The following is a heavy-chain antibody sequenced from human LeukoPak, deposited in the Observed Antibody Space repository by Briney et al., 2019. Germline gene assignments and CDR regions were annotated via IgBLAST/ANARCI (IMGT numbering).Heavy chain of an antibody. Sequence: SETLSLTCTVSGGSIDGSINDYYWSWIRQSPGRGLEWIAYVNYSGTTHYNPSLESRATISVDTSENHFSLKLSSVTAADTAVYFCARGFGSSWYYFDHWGQGTLVTVSS. V-gene: IGHV4-59*12. J-gene: IGHJ4*02. CDR3: ARGFGSSWYYFDH. D-gene: IGHD6-13*01. CDR2: VNYSGTT. CDR1: GGSIDGSINDYY.